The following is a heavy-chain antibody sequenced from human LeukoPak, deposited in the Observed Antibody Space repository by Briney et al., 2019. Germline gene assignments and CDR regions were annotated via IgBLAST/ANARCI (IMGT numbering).Heavy chain of an antibody. J-gene: IGHJ4*02. V-gene: IGHV3-23*01. Sequence: PGGSLRLSCAAFGSTFSSYGMSGVGQAPGKGLEGVSAISGSGGSTYYADSVKGRFTISRDSSKNTLYLQMNSLIAEDTAVYYCAKVLVSRWYFDYWGQGTLVTVSS. CDR2: ISGSGGST. CDR3: AKVLVSRWYFDY. CDR1: GSTFSSYG. D-gene: IGHD2-8*01.